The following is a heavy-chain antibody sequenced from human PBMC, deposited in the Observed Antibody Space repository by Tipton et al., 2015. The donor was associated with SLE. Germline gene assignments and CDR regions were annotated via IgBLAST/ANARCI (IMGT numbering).Heavy chain of an antibody. D-gene: IGHD6-13*01. CDR1: GGSFTGYS. Sequence: TLSLTCALSGGSFTGYSWNWIRQSPGKGLEWIGAISHSGSIDYSPSLESRVTISVDTSKNQFSLKLSSVTAADTAVYYCARAPVFGMVAAAGTWYFDLWSRGTLVTVSS. CDR3: ARAPVFGMVAAAGTWYFDL. J-gene: IGHJ2*01. V-gene: IGHV4-34*01. CDR2: ISHSGSI.